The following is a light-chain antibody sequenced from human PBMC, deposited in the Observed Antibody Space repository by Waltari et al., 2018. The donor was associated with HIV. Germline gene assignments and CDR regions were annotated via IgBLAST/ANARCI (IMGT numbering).Light chain of an antibody. V-gene: IGLV1-44*01. CDR3: AVWGDSLNGPV. CDR1: SSHIGRRP. CDR2: RNN. J-gene: IGLJ2*01. Sequence: QPVLTQPPSASGTPGQRVTISCPGSSSHIGRRPVNRYHQPPGTAPNLLIYRNNKRPSGVPDRFSGSKSVTSASLAISGLQSEDEADYYCAVWGDSLNGPVFGGGTKLTVL.